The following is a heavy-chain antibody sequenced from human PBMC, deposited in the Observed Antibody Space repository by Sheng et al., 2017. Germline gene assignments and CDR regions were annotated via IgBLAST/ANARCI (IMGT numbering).Heavy chain of an antibody. CDR2: INHSGST. V-gene: IGHV4-34*01. J-gene: IGHJ4*02. D-gene: IGHD6-13*01. CDR3: ARGILDLRRRQLVRGYYFDY. Sequence: QVQLQQWGAGLLKPSETLSLTCAVYGGSFSGYYWSWIRQPPGKGLEWIGEINHSGSTNYNPSLKSRVTISVDTSKNQFSLKLSSVTAADTAVYYCARGILDLRRRQLVRGYYFDYWGQGTLVTVSS. CDR1: GGSFSGYY.